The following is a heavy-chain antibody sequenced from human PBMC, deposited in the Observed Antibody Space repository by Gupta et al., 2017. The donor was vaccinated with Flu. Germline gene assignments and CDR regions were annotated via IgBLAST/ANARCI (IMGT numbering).Heavy chain of an antibody. CDR3: ARLPVIVIRGVLIGNYYFDY. V-gene: IGHV5-51*01. CDR2: ISPDDSKI. Sequence: WVRQKPGKGLEWMGVISPDDSKIKYSPSFQGQVTISADKSLNTAYLHWSALKASDTAIYYCARLPVIVIRGVLIGNYYFDYWGQGTVVTVSS. J-gene: IGHJ4*02. D-gene: IGHD3-10*01.